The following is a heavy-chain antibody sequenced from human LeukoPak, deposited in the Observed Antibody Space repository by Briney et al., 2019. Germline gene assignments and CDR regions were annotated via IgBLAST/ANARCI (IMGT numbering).Heavy chain of an antibody. V-gene: IGHV4-39*07. CDR3: ARDRSYGDDLEGNYMDV. CDR1: GGSISSSSYF. CDR2: VHYSGST. D-gene: IGHD4-17*01. Sequence: PSETLSLTCSVSGGSISSSSYFWGWIRQPPGKGLEWIASVHYSGSTYYNPSLKSRLTISVDTSKNQFSLKLSSVTAADTAVYYCARDRSYGDDLEGNYMDVWGKGTTVTVSS. J-gene: IGHJ6*03.